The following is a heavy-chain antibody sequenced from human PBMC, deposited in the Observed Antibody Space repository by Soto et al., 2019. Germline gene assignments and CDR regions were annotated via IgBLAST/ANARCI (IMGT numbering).Heavy chain of an antibody. CDR2: SIPIFGTA. J-gene: IGHJ6*02. CDR1: GGTFSSYA. V-gene: IGHV1-69*01. D-gene: IGHD4-4*01. CDR3: ARSDYRSPPYYYYYGMDV. Sequence: QVQLVQSGAEVKKPGSSVKVSCKASGGTFSSYAISWVRQAPGQGLEWMGGSIPIFGTANYAQKLQGRVTITADESTSTADMELSSLRSEDTAVYYCARSDYRSPPYYYYYGMDVWGQGTTVTVSS.